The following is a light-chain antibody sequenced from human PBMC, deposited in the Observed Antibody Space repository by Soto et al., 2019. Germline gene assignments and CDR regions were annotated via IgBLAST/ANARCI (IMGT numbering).Light chain of an antibody. CDR3: QQYNSYST. Sequence: DIQMTQSPSTLSASVGDRVTITCRASQSISSWLAWYQQKPGKAPKLLIYKASSLESGVPSRFSGSGSGTEFTLTIGSLQPDYFATYYCQQYNSYSTFGQGTKVEIK. CDR2: KAS. CDR1: QSISSW. V-gene: IGKV1-5*03. J-gene: IGKJ1*01.